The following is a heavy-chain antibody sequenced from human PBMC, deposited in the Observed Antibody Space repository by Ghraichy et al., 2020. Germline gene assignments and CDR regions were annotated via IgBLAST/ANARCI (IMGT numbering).Heavy chain of an antibody. D-gene: IGHD6-19*01. CDR2: INSNSGAT. CDR3: ARVSGSGWYADY. Sequence: ASVKVSCKASGYSFTGYFIHWVRQAPGQGLEWMGWINSNSGATKYAQKFQGRVTMTRVTSIGTAYMELSRLTSADTAIYYCARVSGSGWYADYWGQGTLVTVSS. CDR1: GYSFTGYF. J-gene: IGHJ4*02. V-gene: IGHV1-2*02.